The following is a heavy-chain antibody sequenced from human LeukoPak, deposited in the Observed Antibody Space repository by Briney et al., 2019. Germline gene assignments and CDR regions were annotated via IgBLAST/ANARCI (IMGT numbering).Heavy chain of an antibody. J-gene: IGHJ4*02. CDR3: ARDVGSYAFDY. D-gene: IGHD5-18*01. CDR1: GFTFSSYA. V-gene: IGHV3-30-3*01. CDR2: ISYDGSNK. Sequence: GGSLRLSCAASGFTFSSYAMHWVRQAPGKGLEWMAVISYDGSNKYYADSVKGRFTISRDNSKNTLYLQMNSLRAEDTAVYYCARDVGSYAFDYWGQGTLVTVSS.